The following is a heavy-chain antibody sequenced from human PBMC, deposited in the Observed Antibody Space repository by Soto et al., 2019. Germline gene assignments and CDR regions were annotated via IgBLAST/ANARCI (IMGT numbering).Heavy chain of an antibody. CDR1: GYTFTSYG. Sequence: GASVKVSCKASGYTFTSYGISWVRQAPGQGLEWMGWISAYNGNTNYAQKLQGRVTMTTDTSTSTAYMELRSLRSDDTAVYYCASTRSGAGPDAFDIWGQRTMVTVSS. V-gene: IGHV1-18*01. J-gene: IGHJ3*02. D-gene: IGHD6-19*01. CDR2: ISAYNGNT. CDR3: ASTRSGAGPDAFDI.